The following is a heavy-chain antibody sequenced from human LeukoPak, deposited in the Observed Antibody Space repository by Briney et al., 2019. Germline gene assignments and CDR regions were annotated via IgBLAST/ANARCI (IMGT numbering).Heavy chain of an antibody. D-gene: IGHD3-10*01. CDR1: GFTFSSYW. CDR2: KKQDGSEK. CDR3: ARDSRGAFDY. Sequence: GGSLRLSCAASGFTFSSYWMSWVRQAPGEGLEWVANKKQDGSEKYYVDSVKGRFTISRDNAKNSLHLQMNSLRAEDTAVYYCARDSRGAFDYWGQGTLVTVSS. V-gene: IGHV3-7*01. J-gene: IGHJ4*02.